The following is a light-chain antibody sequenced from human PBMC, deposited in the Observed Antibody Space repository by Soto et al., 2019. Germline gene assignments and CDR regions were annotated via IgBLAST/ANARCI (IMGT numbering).Light chain of an antibody. Sequence: DIHMTQSPSSLSASGGDRVTITCRASQSISRYLNWYQQQPGNAHKLLIYVASSLKSEVPSRFSGSGSGTDVTLTITSLQPEEFATYYCQQSYGTPITFGQGTRLE. CDR2: VAS. CDR3: QQSYGTPIT. V-gene: IGKV1-39*01. J-gene: IGKJ5*01. CDR1: QSISRY.